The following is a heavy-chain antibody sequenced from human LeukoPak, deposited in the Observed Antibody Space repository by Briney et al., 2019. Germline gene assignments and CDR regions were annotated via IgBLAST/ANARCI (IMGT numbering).Heavy chain of an antibody. CDR3: ASEGLNYDILTGYHRLGYFDP. J-gene: IGHJ2*01. V-gene: IGHV4-4*02. Sequence: TSETLSLTCAVSGGSISSSNWWSWVRRPPGKGLEWIGEIYHSGSTNYNPPLKSRVTISVDKSKNQFSLKLSSVTAADTAVYYCASEGLNYDILTGYHRLGYFDPWGRGTLVTVSS. D-gene: IGHD3-9*01. CDR2: IYHSGST. CDR1: GGSISSSNW.